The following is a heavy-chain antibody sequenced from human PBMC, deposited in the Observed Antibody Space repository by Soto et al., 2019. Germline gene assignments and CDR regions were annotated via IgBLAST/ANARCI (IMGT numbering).Heavy chain of an antibody. D-gene: IGHD6-6*01. CDR2: ISSSSSYT. J-gene: IGHJ4*02. CDR3: ARAGIAARPRSGVDY. CDR1: GFTFSDYY. Sequence: QVQLVESGGGLVKPGGSLRLSCAASGFTFSDYYMSWIRQAPGKGLEWVSYISSSSSYTNYADSVKGRFTISRDNAKNSLYLQMNSLRAEDTAVEYCARAGIAARPRSGVDYWGQGTLVTVSS. V-gene: IGHV3-11*06.